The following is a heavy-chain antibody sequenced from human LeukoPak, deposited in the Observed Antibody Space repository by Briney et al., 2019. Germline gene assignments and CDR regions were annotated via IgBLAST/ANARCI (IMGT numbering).Heavy chain of an antibody. J-gene: IGHJ4*02. CDR1: GGSISSYY. Sequence: KPSETLSLTCTVSGGSISSYYWSWIRQPAGKGLEWIGRIYTSGSTNYNPSLKSRVIMSVDTSKNQFSLKLSSVTAADTAVYYCARTTMVRSRGNRYYFDYWGQGTLVTVSS. CDR2: IYTSGST. CDR3: ARTTMVRSRGNRYYFDY. D-gene: IGHD3-10*01. V-gene: IGHV4-4*07.